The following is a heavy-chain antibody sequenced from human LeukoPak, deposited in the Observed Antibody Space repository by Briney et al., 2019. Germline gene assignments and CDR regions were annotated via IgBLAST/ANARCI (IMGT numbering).Heavy chain of an antibody. V-gene: IGHV4-39*01. Sequence: SETLSLTCTVSGGSISSSSDFWGWSRQPPGKGLEWIGSIYYSGSTYYNPSLKSRVTISVDTSKNQFSLKMSSVTAEDTAVYYCARHGALQQWLVKDYFDYWGQGTLVTVSS. CDR3: ARHGALQQWLVKDYFDY. D-gene: IGHD6-19*01. CDR2: IYYSGST. J-gene: IGHJ4*02. CDR1: GGSISSSSDF.